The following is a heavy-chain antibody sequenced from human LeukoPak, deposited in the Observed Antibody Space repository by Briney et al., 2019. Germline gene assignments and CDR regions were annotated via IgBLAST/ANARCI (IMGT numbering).Heavy chain of an antibody. CDR3: ARDLGGYSYGQFDY. V-gene: IGHV4-61*02. CDR1: GGSISSGSYY. J-gene: IGHJ4*02. CDR2: IYTSGST. Sequence: SETLSLTCTVSGGSISSGSYYWSWIRQPAGKGLEWIGRIYTSGSTNYNPSLKSRVTISVDTSKNQFSLKLSSVTAADTAVYYCARDLGGYSYGQFDYWGQGTLVTVSS. D-gene: IGHD5-18*01.